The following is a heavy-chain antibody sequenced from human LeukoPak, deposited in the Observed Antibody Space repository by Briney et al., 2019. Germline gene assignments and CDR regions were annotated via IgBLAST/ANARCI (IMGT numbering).Heavy chain of an antibody. V-gene: IGHV3-23*01. Sequence: PGGSLRLSCAASGFTVSSNYMSWVRQAPGKGLEWVSAISGSGGSTYYADSVKGRFTISRDNSKNTLYLQMNSLRAEDTAVYYCAKGGDCSGGSCYSLYYYYYMDVWGKGTTVTVSS. J-gene: IGHJ6*03. CDR3: AKGGDCSGGSCYSLYYYYYMDV. CDR1: GFTVSSNY. CDR2: ISGSGGST. D-gene: IGHD2-15*01.